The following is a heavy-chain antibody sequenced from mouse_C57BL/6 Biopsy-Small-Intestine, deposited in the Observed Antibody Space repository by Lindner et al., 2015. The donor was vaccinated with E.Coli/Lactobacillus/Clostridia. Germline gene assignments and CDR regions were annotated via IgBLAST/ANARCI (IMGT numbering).Heavy chain of an antibody. CDR3: ARGGSYSNYRYFDV. J-gene: IGHJ1*01. CDR1: GYAFSSSW. CDR2: IYPGDGNT. V-gene: IGHV1-82*01. Sequence: VQLQESGPELVKPGASVKISCKASGYAFSSSWMNWVKQRPGKGLEWIGRIYPGDGNTNYNGNFKGRATLTADKSSSTAYMQLSSLTFEDSAVYFCARGGSYSNYRYFDVWGAGTTVTVSS. D-gene: IGHD2-5*01.